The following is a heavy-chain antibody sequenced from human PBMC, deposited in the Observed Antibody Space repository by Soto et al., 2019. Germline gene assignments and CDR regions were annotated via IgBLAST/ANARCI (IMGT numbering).Heavy chain of an antibody. CDR1: GGSISSYY. CDR2: IYYSGST. CDR3: ARDRGIVATMLHYGMDV. D-gene: IGHD5-12*01. Sequence: QVQLQESGPGLVKPSETLSLTCTVSGGSISSYYWSWIRQPPGKGLEWIGYIYYSGSTNYNPSLKSRVTISVDTSKNQFSLKLSSVTAADTAVYYCARDRGIVATMLHYGMDVWGQGTTVTVSS. V-gene: IGHV4-59*01. J-gene: IGHJ6*02.